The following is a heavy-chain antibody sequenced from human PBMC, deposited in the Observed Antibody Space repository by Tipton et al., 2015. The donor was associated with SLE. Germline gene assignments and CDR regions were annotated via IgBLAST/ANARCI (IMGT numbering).Heavy chain of an antibody. D-gene: IGHD4-23*01. V-gene: IGHV4-31*03. J-gene: IGHJ3*01. CDR3: AMDYAGNHRAFDV. CDR1: SGSLSSGYYY. CDR2: FYYTGTT. Sequence: TLSLTCTVSSGSLSSGYYYWTWIRQLPGKVLEWIGFFYYTGTTYYNPSLKDRVSFSVDTSTNQFSLRLSSVTAADTAVYFCAMDYAGNHRAFDVWGQGTVVIVSS.